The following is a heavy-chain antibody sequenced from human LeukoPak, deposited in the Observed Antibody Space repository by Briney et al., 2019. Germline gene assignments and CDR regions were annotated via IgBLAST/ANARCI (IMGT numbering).Heavy chain of an antibody. CDR3: ARDTVDTGLYAFDI. CDR1: GYTFTSYA. CDR2: INTNTGNP. D-gene: IGHD5-18*01. J-gene: IGHJ3*02. V-gene: IGHV7-4-1*02. Sequence: ASVKVSCKASGYTFTSYAMNWVRQAPGQGLEWMGWINTNTGNPTYAQGFTGRFVFSLDTSVSTAYLQISSLKAEDTAVYYCARDTVDTGLYAFDIWGQGTMVTVSS.